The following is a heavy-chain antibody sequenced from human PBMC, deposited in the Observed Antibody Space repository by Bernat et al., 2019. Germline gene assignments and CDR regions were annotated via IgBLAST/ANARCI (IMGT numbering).Heavy chain of an antibody. J-gene: IGHJ4*02. D-gene: IGHD6-19*01. CDR2: ISYDGSNK. Sequence: QVQLVESGGGVVQPGRSLRLSCAASGFIFSSYAMHWVRLAPGKGLEWVAVISYDGSNKYYADSVKGRFTISRDNSKNTLYLQMNSLRAEYTVVYYCASAGDSGYDYWYSSGWHHDYWGQGTLVTVSS. CDR3: ASAGDSGYDYWYSSGWHHDY. CDR1: GFIFSSYA. V-gene: IGHV3-30*01.